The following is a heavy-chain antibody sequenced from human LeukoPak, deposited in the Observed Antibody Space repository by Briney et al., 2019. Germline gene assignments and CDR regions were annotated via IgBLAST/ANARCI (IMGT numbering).Heavy chain of an antibody. V-gene: IGHV3-9*01. CDR1: GFTFDDYA. D-gene: IGHD6-13*01. Sequence: GGSLRLSCAASGFTFDDYAMHWVRQAPGKGLEWVSGISWDSGSIGYADSVKGRFTISRDNAKNSLYLQMNSLRAEDTALYYCAKDFRAAAGYYFDYWGQGTLVTVSS. J-gene: IGHJ4*02. CDR2: ISWDSGSI. CDR3: AKDFRAAAGYYFDY.